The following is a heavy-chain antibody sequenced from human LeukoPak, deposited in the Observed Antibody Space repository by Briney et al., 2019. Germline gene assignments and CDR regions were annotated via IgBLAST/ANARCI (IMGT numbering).Heavy chain of an antibody. CDR1: GFTFSSYG. CDR3: AKSPSQTTVTTVYRY. Sequence: GGSLRLSCAASGFTFSSYGMHWVRQAPGKGLEWVAVISYDGSNKYYADSAKGRFTIPRDNSKNTLYLQMNSLRAEDTAVYYCAKSPSQTTVTTVYRYWGQGTLVTVSS. V-gene: IGHV3-30*18. CDR2: ISYDGSNK. D-gene: IGHD4-11*01. J-gene: IGHJ4*02.